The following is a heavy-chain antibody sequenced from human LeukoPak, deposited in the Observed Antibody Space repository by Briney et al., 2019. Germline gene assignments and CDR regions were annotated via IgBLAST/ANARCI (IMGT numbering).Heavy chain of an antibody. D-gene: IGHD6-13*01. CDR2: IYSGGST. V-gene: IGHV3-53*01. CDR3: ARLKRVSQIGREQQLVLGYYYYMDV. Sequence: QAGGSLRLSCAASGFTVSSNYMSWVRQAPGKGLEWVSVIYSGGSTYYADSVKGRFTISRDNSKNTLYLQMNSLRAEDTAVYYCARLKRVSQIGREQQLVLGYYYYMDVWGKGTTVTVSS. J-gene: IGHJ6*03. CDR1: GFTVSSNY.